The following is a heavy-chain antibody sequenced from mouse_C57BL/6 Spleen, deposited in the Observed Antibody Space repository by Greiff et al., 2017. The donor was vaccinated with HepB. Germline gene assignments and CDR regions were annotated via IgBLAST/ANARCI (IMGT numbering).Heavy chain of an antibody. V-gene: IGHV5-9*01. CDR1: GFTFSSYT. D-gene: IGHD1-1*01. Sequence: EVQLVESGGGLVKPGGSLKLSCAASGFTFSSYTMSWVRQTPEKRLEWVATISGGGGNTYYPDSVKGRFTISRDNAKNTLYLQMSSLRSEDTALYYCARVYGSSYGFAYWGQGTLVTVSA. CDR3: ARVYGSSYGFAY. CDR2: ISGGGGNT. J-gene: IGHJ3*01.